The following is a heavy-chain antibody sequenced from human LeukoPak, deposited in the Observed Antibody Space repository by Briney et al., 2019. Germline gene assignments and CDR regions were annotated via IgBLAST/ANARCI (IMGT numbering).Heavy chain of an antibody. CDR3: ARDQFPQLRLNWFDP. D-gene: IGHD3-16*01. Sequence: SETLSLTCAVYGGSFSGYYWSWIRQPPGKGLEWIGEINHSGSTNYNPSLKSRVTISVDTSKNQFSLKLSSVTAADTAVYYCARDQFPQLRLNWFDPWGQGTLVTVSS. CDR1: GGSFSGYY. V-gene: IGHV4-34*01. J-gene: IGHJ5*02. CDR2: INHSGST.